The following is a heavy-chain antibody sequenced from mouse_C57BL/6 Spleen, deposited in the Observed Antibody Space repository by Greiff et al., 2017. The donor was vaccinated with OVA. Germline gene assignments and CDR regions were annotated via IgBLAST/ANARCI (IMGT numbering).Heavy chain of an antibody. J-gene: IGHJ4*01. V-gene: IGHV7-1*01. Sequence: EVQGVESGGGLVQSGRSLRLSCATSGFTFSDFYMEWVRQAPGKGLEWIAASRNKANDYTTEYSASVKGRFIVSRDTSQSILYLQMNALRAEDTAIYYCARDAYDYDVGYAMDYWGHGTSVTVSS. CDR2: SRNKANDYTT. D-gene: IGHD2-4*01. CDR3: ARDAYDYDVGYAMDY. CDR1: GFTFSDFY.